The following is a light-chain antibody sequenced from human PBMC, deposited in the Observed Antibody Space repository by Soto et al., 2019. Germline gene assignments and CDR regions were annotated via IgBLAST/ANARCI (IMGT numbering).Light chain of an antibody. CDR3: QVWDTSDDHVV. V-gene: IGLV3-21*02. Sequence: SYELTQSPSVSVAPGQTAKIPCGGNNVGSKSVHWYQQKPGQAPVLVVYDDSNRPSGVPERFSGSNSGNTATLTISGVEVGDEADYYCQVWDTSDDHVVFGGGTKVTVL. CDR2: DDS. J-gene: IGLJ2*01. CDR1: NVGSKS.